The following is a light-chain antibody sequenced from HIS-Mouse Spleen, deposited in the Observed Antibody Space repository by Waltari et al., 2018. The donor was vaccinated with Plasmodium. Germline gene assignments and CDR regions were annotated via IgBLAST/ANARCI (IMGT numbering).Light chain of an antibody. V-gene: IGLV7-43*01. J-gene: IGLJ3*02. CDR2: STS. CDR1: PGAVTSGYY. Sequence: QTVVTQEPSLPVSPGGTVTLTCASSPGAVTSGYYPNWFQQKPGQAPRALIYSTSNKHPWTPARFSGSLLGGKAALTLSGVQPEDEAEYYCLLYYGGARVFGGGTKLTVL. CDR3: LLYYGGARV.